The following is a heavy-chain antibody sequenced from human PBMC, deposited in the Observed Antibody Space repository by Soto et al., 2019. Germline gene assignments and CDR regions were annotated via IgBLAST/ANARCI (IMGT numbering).Heavy chain of an antibody. CDR1: GGSIRSSIYY. Sequence: SETMSLTCTVSGGSIRSSIYYWGRIRQPPGEGLEWFGSNYGSGSTDYNPSLTSRVTISIDTSKNQFSLKMRSVTAADTAVYYGPGVAGEVVATIGLDAWGQGTLVTVSS. CDR2: NYGSGST. J-gene: IGHJ5*02. CDR3: PGVAGEVVATIGLDA. D-gene: IGHD5-12*01. V-gene: IGHV4-39*01.